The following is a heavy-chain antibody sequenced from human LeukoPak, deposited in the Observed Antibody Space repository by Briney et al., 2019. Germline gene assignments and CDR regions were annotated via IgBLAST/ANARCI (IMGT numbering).Heavy chain of an antibody. CDR3: ASLYSSGYYLLH. D-gene: IGHD3-22*01. J-gene: IGHJ1*01. Sequence: ASVKVSCKASGYTFSGFYIHWVRQAPGQGLEWMGWINPNSGGTNYAQKFQGRVTMTRDTSISTAYMELSSLRSEDTAVYYCASLYSSGYYLLHWGQGTLVTVSS. CDR1: GYTFSGFY. CDR2: INPNSGGT. V-gene: IGHV1-2*02.